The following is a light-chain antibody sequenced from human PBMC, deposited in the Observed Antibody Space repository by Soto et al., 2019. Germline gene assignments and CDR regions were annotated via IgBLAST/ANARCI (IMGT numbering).Light chain of an antibody. Sequence: DIQMTQSPSILSASVGDRVTITCRSSQTITNWLAWYQQKPGKAPRLLIYDASSLESWVPSRFSGSGSGTEFTLTISSLQPEDFATYYCQQYESLPLTFGQGTRLEIK. J-gene: IGKJ5*01. CDR2: DAS. CDR3: QQYESLPLT. V-gene: IGKV1-5*01. CDR1: QTITNW.